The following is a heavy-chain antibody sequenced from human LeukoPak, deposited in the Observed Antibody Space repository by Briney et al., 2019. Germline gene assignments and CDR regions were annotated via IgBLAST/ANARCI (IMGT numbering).Heavy chain of an antibody. Sequence: GGSLRLSCAASGFTFSSYSMNWVRQAPGKGLEWVSSISSSSSYIYYADSVKGRFTISGDNAKNSLYLQMNSLRAEDTAVYYCARHYYDSSGYSSWFDPWGQGTLVTVSS. D-gene: IGHD3-22*01. CDR2: ISSSSSYI. J-gene: IGHJ5*02. CDR3: ARHYYDSSGYSSWFDP. CDR1: GFTFSSYS. V-gene: IGHV3-21*01.